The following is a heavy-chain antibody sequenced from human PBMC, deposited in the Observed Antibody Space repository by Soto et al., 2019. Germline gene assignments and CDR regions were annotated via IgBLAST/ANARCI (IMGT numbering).Heavy chain of an antibody. J-gene: IGHJ5*02. V-gene: IGHV3-23*01. CDR1: GFTFSSYA. CDR2: ISGSGART. Sequence: EVQMLESGGGLVQPGGSLRLSCEASGFTFSSYAMSWVRQAPGKGLEWVSAISGSGARTYYGDSVKGRFTISRDNSKNTLYLQMNSLRAEDTASYYCATDPSCGGDCYSPDWFDPWGQGTLVTVSS. D-gene: IGHD2-21*02. CDR3: ATDPSCGGDCYSPDWFDP.